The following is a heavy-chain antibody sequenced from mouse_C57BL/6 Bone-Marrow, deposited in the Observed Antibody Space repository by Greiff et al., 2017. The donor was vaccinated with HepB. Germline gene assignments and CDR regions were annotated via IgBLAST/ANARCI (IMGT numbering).Heavy chain of an antibody. Sequence: VQLQQSGGGLVKPGGSLKLSCAASGFTFSSYAMSWVRQTPEKRLEWVATISDGGSYTYYPDNVKGRFTISRDNAKNNLYLQMSHLKSEDTAMYYCARDSGLLPYYFDYWGQGTTLTVSS. J-gene: IGHJ2*01. CDR3: ARDSGLLPYYFDY. CDR1: GFTFSSYA. D-gene: IGHD2-3*01. CDR2: ISDGGSYT. V-gene: IGHV5-4*01.